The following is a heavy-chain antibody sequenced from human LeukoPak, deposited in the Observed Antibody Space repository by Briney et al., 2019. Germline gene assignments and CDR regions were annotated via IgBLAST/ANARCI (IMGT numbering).Heavy chain of an antibody. CDR2: ISYDGSNK. D-gene: IGHD3-10*01. CDR3: ARGHYYGSGSYYNVRLGPYGMDV. Sequence: GGSLRLSCAASGFTLSSYAMHWVRQAPGKGLEWVAVISYDGSNKYYADSVKGRFTISRDKSKNTLYLQMNSLRAEDTAVYYCARGHYYGSGSYYNVRLGPYGMDVWGQGTTVTVSS. V-gene: IGHV3-30-3*01. J-gene: IGHJ6*02. CDR1: GFTLSSYA.